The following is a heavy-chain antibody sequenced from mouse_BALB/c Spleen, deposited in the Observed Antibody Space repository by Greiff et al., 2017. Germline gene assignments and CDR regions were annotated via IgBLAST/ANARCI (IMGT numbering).Heavy chain of an antibody. Sequence: EVKLVESGGGLVQPGGSLRLSCATSGFTFTDYYMSWVRQPPGKALEWLGFIRNKANGYTTEYSASVKGRFTISRDNSQSILYLQMNTLRAEDSATYYCARDMDYGSSFYAMDYWGQGTSVTVSS. J-gene: IGHJ4*01. D-gene: IGHD1-1*01. V-gene: IGHV7-3*02. CDR2: IRNKANGYTT. CDR1: GFTFTDYY. CDR3: ARDMDYGSSFYAMDY.